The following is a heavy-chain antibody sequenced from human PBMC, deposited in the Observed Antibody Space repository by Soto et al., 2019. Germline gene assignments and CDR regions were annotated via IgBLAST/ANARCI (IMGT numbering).Heavy chain of an antibody. D-gene: IGHD1-20*01. V-gene: IGHV4-31*03. CDR3: ARAGGINWFDP. CDR2: SYYSGST. CDR1: GGSISSGGYY. Sequence: QVQLQESGPGLVKPSQTLSLTCTVSGGSISSGGYYCSCIRQHPGKGLDWIGYSYYSGSTYYNPSLKGRVTISADTSKYPLPLMLVSATAADAALYSRARAGGINWFDPWGQGTLVTVSS. J-gene: IGHJ5*02.